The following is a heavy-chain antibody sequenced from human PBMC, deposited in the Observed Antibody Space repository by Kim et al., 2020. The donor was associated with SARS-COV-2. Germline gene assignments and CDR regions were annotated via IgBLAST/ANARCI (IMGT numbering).Heavy chain of an antibody. V-gene: IGHV3-21*01. D-gene: IGHD3-9*01. CDR3: ARDKYDILTGYYNYYYYGMDV. CDR1: GFTFSSYS. Sequence: GGSLRLSCAASGFTFSSYSMNWVRQAPGKGLEWVSSISSSSSYIYYADSVKGRFTISRDNAKNSLYLQMNSLRAEDTAVYYCARDKYDILTGYYNYYYYGMDVWGQGTTVTVSS. J-gene: IGHJ6*02. CDR2: ISSSSSYI.